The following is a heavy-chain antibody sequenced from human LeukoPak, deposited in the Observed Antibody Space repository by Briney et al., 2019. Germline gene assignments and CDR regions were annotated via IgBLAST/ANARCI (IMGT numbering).Heavy chain of an antibody. Sequence: PSETLSLTCTVSGGSIESYYWSWIRQAAGKGLEWIGRIYSSGSTNYNASLMGRVTMSVDTSKNQVSLKLSSVTAADTAVYYCASTYSSSWYYYYGMDVWGQGTTVTVSS. CDR2: IYSSGST. V-gene: IGHV4-4*07. J-gene: IGHJ6*02. D-gene: IGHD6-13*01. CDR1: GGSIESYY. CDR3: ASTYSSSWYYYYGMDV.